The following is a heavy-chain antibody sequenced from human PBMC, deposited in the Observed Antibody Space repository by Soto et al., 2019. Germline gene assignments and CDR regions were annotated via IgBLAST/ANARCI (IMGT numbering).Heavy chain of an antibody. J-gene: IGHJ6*02. Sequence: QVQLVQSGAEVKKPGSSVKVSCKASGGTFSSYAISWVRQAPGQGLEWMGGIIPIFGTANYAQKLQGRVTITADESTSTAYMELSSLGSEDTAVYYCARDLHCSGGSCYFPLDVWGQGTTVTVSS. CDR3: ARDLHCSGGSCYFPLDV. D-gene: IGHD2-15*01. V-gene: IGHV1-69*01. CDR1: GGTFSSYA. CDR2: IIPIFGTA.